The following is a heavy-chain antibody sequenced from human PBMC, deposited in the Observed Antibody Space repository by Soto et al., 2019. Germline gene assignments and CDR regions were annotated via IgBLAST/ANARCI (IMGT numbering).Heavy chain of an antibody. CDR2: IIPIFGTA. CDR3: ARDLTIVVAATSRGAFDI. D-gene: IGHD2-15*01. V-gene: IGHV1-69*01. CDR1: GGTFSSYA. J-gene: IGHJ3*02. Sequence: QVQLVQSGAEVKKPGSSVKVSCKASGGTFSSYAISWVRQAPGQGLEWMGGIIPIFGTANYAQKFQGRGTLTADESTSTAYMELSSLRSEDTAVYYCARDLTIVVAATSRGAFDIWGQGTMVTVSS.